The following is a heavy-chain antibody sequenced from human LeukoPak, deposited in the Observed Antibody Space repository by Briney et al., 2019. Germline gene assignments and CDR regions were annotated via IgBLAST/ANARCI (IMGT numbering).Heavy chain of an antibody. CDR1: GFTFSSYS. V-gene: IGHV3-21*01. CDR2: ISTSSSYI. Sequence: GGSLRLSCAASGFTFSSYSMNWVRQAPGKGLEWVSSISTSSSYIYSADSVKGRFTISRDNAKNSLYLQMNSLRAEDTAVYYCARDLGGVTDYWGQGTLVTVSS. J-gene: IGHJ4*02. CDR3: ARDLGGVTDY. D-gene: IGHD2-21*02.